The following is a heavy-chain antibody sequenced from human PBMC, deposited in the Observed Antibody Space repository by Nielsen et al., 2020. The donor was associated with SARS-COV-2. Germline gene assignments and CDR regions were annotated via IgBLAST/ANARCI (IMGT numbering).Heavy chain of an antibody. D-gene: IGHD6-19*01. CDR2: ISWDGGSS. V-gene: IGHV3-43D*03. CDR3: AKGIAVAGPIDAFDV. J-gene: IGHJ3*01. Sequence: GGSLRLSCAVSGLAFDDYAFHWVRQAPGKSLEWVSLISWDGGSSNYADSVKGRFTISRDNSKNSLYLQMNSLRAEDTALYYCAKGIAVAGPIDAFDVWGQGTIVTVSS. CDR1: GLAFDDYA.